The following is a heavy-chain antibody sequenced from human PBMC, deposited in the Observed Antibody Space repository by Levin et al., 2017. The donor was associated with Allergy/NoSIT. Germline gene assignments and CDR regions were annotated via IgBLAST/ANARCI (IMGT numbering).Heavy chain of an antibody. D-gene: IGHD3-10*01. CDR3: ARDLRLLWFGELSPYYYYGMDV. Sequence: EASVKVSCKASGYTFTSYYMHWVRQAPGQGLEWMGIINPSGGSTSYAQKFQGRVTMTRDTSTSTVYMELSSLRSEDTAVYYCARDLRLLWFGELSPYYYYGMDVWGQGTTVTVSS. J-gene: IGHJ6*02. CDR2: INPSGGST. V-gene: IGHV1-46*01. CDR1: GYTFTSYY.